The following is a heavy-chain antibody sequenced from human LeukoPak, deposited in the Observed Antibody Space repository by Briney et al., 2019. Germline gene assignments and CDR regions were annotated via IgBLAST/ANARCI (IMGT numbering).Heavy chain of an antibody. CDR2: IKQDGSEV. Sequence: PGGSLRLSCAASGFTVSSNYMSWVRQAPGKGLEWVANIKQDGSEVYYVDSVKGRFTISRDNTKNSLFLHMSSLRAEDTAVYFCSSSYFDNSLHAYDIWGQGTMVTVSS. D-gene: IGHD3-22*01. CDR1: GFTVSSNY. J-gene: IGHJ3*02. V-gene: IGHV3-7*01. CDR3: SSSYFDNSLHAYDI.